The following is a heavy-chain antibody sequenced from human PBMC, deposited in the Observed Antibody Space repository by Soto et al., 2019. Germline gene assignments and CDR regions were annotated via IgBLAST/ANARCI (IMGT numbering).Heavy chain of an antibody. Sequence: SETLSLTCAVYGGSFSGYSWSWIRQLPGKGLEWIGDINHSGTTNYNPSLERRVSMSVDSSKNQFSLKLNSVTAADTAVYYYARENHPWAEMPGRNLKPTWWFDPWGQGTLVTVSS. CDR2: INHSGTT. D-gene: IGHD1-1*01. CDR3: ARENHPWAEMPGRNLKPTWWFDP. V-gene: IGHV4-34*01. CDR1: GGSFSGYS. J-gene: IGHJ5*02.